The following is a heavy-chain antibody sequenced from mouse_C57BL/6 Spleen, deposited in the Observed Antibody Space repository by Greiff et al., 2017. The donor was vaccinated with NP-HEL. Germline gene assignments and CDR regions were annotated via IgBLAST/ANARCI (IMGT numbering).Heavy chain of an antibody. Sequence: EVQLQQSGAELVKPGASVKLSCTASGFNIKDYYMPWVNQRTEQGLEWIGRIGPEDGETKYAPNFQGRATLTADTSYHTTYLQISSLTSEDTAVYYCAEGDYGSSSVDYWGQGTTLTVSS. V-gene: IGHV14-2*01. CDR3: AEGDYGSSSVDY. CDR1: GFNIKDYY. D-gene: IGHD1-1*01. CDR2: IGPEDGET. J-gene: IGHJ2*01.